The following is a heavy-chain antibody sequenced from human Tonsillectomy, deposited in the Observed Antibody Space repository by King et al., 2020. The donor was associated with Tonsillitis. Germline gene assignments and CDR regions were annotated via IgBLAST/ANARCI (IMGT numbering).Heavy chain of an antibody. CDR1: GGSISSSSYY. V-gene: IGHV4-39*01. CDR3: ASQPHYYGSGSYDY. J-gene: IGHJ4*02. Sequence: LQLQESGPGLVKPSETLSLTCTVSGGSISSSSYYWGWIRQPPGKGLEWIGSIYYSGSTYYNPSLKSRVTISVATSKNQFSLKLSSVTAADTAVYYCASQPHYYGSGSYDYWGQGTLVTVSS. CDR2: IYYSGST. D-gene: IGHD3-10*01.